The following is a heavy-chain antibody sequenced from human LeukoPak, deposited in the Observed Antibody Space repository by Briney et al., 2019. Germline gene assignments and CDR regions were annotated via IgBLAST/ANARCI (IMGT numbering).Heavy chain of an antibody. D-gene: IGHD3-10*01. J-gene: IGHJ4*02. Sequence: GGSLRLSCAASGFTLSSYSMNWVRQAPGKGLEWVSSISSSSSYIYYADSVKGRFTISRDNAKNSLYLQMNSLRAEDTALYYYAKDRSYGSGSYYNELDYWGQGTLVTVSS. CDR2: ISSSSSYI. CDR3: AKDRSYGSGSYYNELDY. CDR1: GFTLSSYS. V-gene: IGHV3-21*04.